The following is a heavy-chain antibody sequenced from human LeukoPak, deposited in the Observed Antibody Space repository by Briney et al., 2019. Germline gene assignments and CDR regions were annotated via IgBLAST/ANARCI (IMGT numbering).Heavy chain of an antibody. CDR1: GYTFTGYY. V-gene: IGHV1-2*02. J-gene: IGHJ5*02. CDR2: INPNSGGT. Sequence: ASVKVSCKASGYTFTGYYMHWVRQAPGQGLEWMGWINPNSGGTNYAQKFQGRVTTTRDTSISTAYMELSRLRSDDTAVYYCARDRVVGATTWFDPWGQGTLVTVSS. D-gene: IGHD1-26*01. CDR3: ARDRVVGATTWFDP.